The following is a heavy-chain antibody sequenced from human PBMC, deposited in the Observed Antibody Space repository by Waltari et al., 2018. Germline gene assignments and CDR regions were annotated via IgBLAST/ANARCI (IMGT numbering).Heavy chain of an antibody. CDR3: ARGHPPGGDYVYYYYGLDL. D-gene: IGHD4-17*01. J-gene: IGHJ6*02. V-gene: IGHV1-69*12. CDR2: IIPIFGTA. Sequence: VQLVQSGAEVKEPGSSVKVSCKASGGTFSPSVILWVRHAPGQGLEWMGGIIPIFGTANHAQKFQGRVTITADESTRTVYMDLNRLRSEDTAVYYCARGHPPGGDYVYYYYGLDLWGQGTMVIVSS. CDR1: GGTFSPSV.